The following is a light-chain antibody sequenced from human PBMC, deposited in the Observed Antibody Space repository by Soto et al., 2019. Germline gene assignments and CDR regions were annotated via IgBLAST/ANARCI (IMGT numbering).Light chain of an antibody. J-gene: IGKJ1*01. CDR1: QAIFNF. Sequence: DIQMTQSPSSLSASVGDTITLTCRASQAIFNFVAWYQQKPGGVPKLLIYAASTLQSGVPSRFSGSGSGTAFTLTISSLQPEDVATYYCQRYNSAPRTFGQGTKVESK. CDR3: QRYNSAPRT. V-gene: IGKV1-27*01. CDR2: AAS.